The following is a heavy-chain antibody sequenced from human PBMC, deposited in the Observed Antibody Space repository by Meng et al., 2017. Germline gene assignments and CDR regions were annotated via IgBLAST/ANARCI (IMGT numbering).Heavy chain of an antibody. Sequence: LVQRGAEVISPGSSVKVSCKPSGGTFSSYAISWVRQAPGQGLEWMGRINPNSGGTNYAQKFQGRVTMTRDTSISTAYMELSRLRSDDTAVYYCARDLNYYDSSGYSSLFDYWGQGTLVTVSS. V-gene: IGHV1-2*06. CDR1: GGTFSSYA. D-gene: IGHD3-22*01. J-gene: IGHJ4*02. CDR3: ARDLNYYDSSGYSSLFDY. CDR2: INPNSGGT.